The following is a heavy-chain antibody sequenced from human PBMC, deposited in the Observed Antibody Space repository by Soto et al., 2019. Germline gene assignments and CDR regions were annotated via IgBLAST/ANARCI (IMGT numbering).Heavy chain of an antibody. CDR3: ARDRDILTGDDY. D-gene: IGHD3-9*01. Sequence: GGSLRLSCAASGFTFSSYSMNWVRQAPGKGLEWVSSISSSSSYIYYADSVKGRFTISRDNAKNSLYLQMNSLRAKDTAVYYCARDRDILTGDDYWGQGTLVTVSS. V-gene: IGHV3-21*01. J-gene: IGHJ4*02. CDR1: GFTFSSYS. CDR2: ISSSSSYI.